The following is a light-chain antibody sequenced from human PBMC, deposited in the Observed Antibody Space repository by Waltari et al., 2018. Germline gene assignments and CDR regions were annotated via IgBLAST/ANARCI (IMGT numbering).Light chain of an antibody. Sequence: EIVLTQSPGPLSLSPGERATLSCRASQSVSRALAWYQQNPGQAPRLLIYGASNRATGIPDRFSGSGSGTDFSLISSRLEPEDFAVYCCEHYVSLPVTFGQGTKVEIK. V-gene: IGKV3-20*01. CDR2: GAS. J-gene: IGKJ1*01. CDR3: EHYVSLPVT. CDR1: QSVSRA.